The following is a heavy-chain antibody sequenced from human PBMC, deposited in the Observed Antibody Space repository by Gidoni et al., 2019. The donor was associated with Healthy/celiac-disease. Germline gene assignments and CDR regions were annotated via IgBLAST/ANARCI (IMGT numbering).Heavy chain of an antibody. Sequence: QVQLQESGPGLVKPSETLSLTCTVSGYSISSGYYWGWIRQPPGKGLEWIGSIYHSGSTYYNPSLKSRVTISVDTSKNQFSLKLSSVTAADTAVYYCARATVTGAFDIWGQGTMVTVSS. V-gene: IGHV4-38-2*02. CDR2: IYHSGST. CDR1: GYSISSGYY. CDR3: ARATVTGAFDI. J-gene: IGHJ3*02. D-gene: IGHD4-17*01.